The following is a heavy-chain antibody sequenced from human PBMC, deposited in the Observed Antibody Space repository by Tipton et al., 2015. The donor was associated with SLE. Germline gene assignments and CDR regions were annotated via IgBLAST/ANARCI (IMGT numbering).Heavy chain of an antibody. D-gene: IGHD2-2*01. CDR2: ISGSSSYR. CDR3: ARGRRDYIVVLPPEDY. Sequence: SLRLSCVGSGFTFSSYSMNWVRQAPGKGLEWVASISGSSSYRYYADSVQGRFTISRDNAKNSLYLQMNSLRVEDTAVYYCARGRRDYIVVLPPEDYWGQGALVTVSS. J-gene: IGHJ4*02. CDR1: GFTFSSYS. V-gene: IGHV3-21*01.